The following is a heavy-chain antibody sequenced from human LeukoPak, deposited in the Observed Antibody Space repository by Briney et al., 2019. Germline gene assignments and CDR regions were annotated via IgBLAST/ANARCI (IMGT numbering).Heavy chain of an antibody. D-gene: IGHD3-22*01. CDR2: ISSSNTI. CDR3: ARAHYYDSSGYYPYYFDY. Sequence: GGSLRLSCAASGFTFSSYEMNWVRQAPGKGLEWVSYISSSNTIYYADSVKGRFTISRDNAKNSLYLQMNSLRAEDTAVYYCARAHYYDSSGYYPYYFDYWGQGTLVTVSS. CDR1: GFTFSSYE. V-gene: IGHV3-48*03. J-gene: IGHJ4*02.